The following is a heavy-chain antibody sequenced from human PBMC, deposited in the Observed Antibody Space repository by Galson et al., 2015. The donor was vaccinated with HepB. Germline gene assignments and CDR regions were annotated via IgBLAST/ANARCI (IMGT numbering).Heavy chain of an antibody. CDR1: GFTFSSYA. V-gene: IGHV3-30*04. CDR3: ARGGYSSGWYGTNWFDP. CDR2: ISYDGSNK. Sequence: SLRLSCAASGFTFSSYAMSWVRQAPGKGLEWVAVISYDGSNKYYADSVKGRFTISRDNSKNTLYLQMNSLRAEDTAVYYCARGGYSSGWYGTNWFDPWGQGTLVTVSS. D-gene: IGHD6-19*01. J-gene: IGHJ5*02.